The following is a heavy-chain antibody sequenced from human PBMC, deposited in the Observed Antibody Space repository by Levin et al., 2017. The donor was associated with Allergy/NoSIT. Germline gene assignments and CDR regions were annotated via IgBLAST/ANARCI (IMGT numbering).Heavy chain of an antibody. Sequence: PGGSLRLSCTASGFIFRNYDMGWVRQAPGKGLEWVTTISGNGKATVSADSVKGRFTISRDNSKNTVYLQSNSLRDEDTAVYYCAKDGEISGKAPYYLDYWGQGTLLTVSS. CDR3: AKDGEISGKAPYYLDY. V-gene: IGHV3-23*01. CDR1: GFIFRNYD. J-gene: IGHJ4*02. CDR2: ISGNGKAT. D-gene: IGHD1-20*01.